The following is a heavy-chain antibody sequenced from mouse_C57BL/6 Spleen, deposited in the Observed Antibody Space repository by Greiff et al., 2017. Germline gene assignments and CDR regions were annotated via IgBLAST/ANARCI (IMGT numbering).Heavy chain of an antibody. J-gene: IGHJ3*01. Sequence: QVQLQQPGAELVKPGASVKLSCKASGYTFTSYWMHWVKQRPGQGLEWIGMIHPNSGSTNYNEKVKSKATLTVDKSSSTAYMQLSSLTSEDSAVYYCARWEGGRDAYYDYDGSWFADWGQGTLVTVSA. CDR3: ARWEGGRDAYYDYDGSWFAD. CDR1: GYTFTSYW. D-gene: IGHD2-4*01. CDR2: IHPNSGST. V-gene: IGHV1-64*01.